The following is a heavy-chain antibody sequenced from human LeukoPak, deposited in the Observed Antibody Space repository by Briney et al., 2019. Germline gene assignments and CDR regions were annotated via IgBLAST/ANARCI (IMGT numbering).Heavy chain of an antibody. CDR1: GLTFGDYG. Sequence: GGSLRLSCTASGLTFGDYGMSWVRQAPGKGLEWVGFSRSKAYGGTTEYAASVKGRFTISRDDSKSIAYLQMNSLKIEDTAVYYCARDGLPLNTAAEPYYYYYGMDVWGQGTTVTVSS. V-gene: IGHV3-49*04. CDR2: SRSKAYGGTT. D-gene: IGHD2-2*01. CDR3: ARDGLPLNTAAEPYYYYYGMDV. J-gene: IGHJ6*02.